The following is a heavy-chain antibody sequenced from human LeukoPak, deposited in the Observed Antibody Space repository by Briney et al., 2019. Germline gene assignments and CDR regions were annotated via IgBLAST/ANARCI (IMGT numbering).Heavy chain of an antibody. Sequence: GGSLRLSCAASGFTFSSYSMNWVRQAPGKGLEWVSSISSSSSYIYYADSVKGRFTISRDNAKSSLYLQMNSLRAEDTAVYYCARDGHYDTRSFDYWGQGTLVTVSS. CDR2: ISSSSSYI. CDR3: ARDGHYDTRSFDY. J-gene: IGHJ4*02. D-gene: IGHD3-22*01. CDR1: GFTFSSYS. V-gene: IGHV3-21*01.